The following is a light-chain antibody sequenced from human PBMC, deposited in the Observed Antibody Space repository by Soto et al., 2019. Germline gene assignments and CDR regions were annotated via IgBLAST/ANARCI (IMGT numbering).Light chain of an antibody. J-gene: IGKJ4*01. Sequence: EIVFTQSPDTLSLSPGERATLSCRASHRVSNYLAWYQQRHGQPPRLLIYGASTRDTGIPARFSGSASGTEFTLPISRLQSEDFAIYYCQQYNNSPLTFGGGTKVDIK. CDR3: QQYNNSPLT. CDR1: HRVSNY. CDR2: GAS. V-gene: IGKV3-15*01.